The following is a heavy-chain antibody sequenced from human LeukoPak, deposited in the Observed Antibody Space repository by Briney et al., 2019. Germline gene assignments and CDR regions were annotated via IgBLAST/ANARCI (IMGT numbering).Heavy chain of an antibody. D-gene: IGHD6-13*01. CDR1: GFTFSSYA. CDR2: ISFDGTDA. CDR3: ARDRIEQQRTLGRSTSYYNYYYMDV. V-gene: IGHV3-30*04. Sequence: PGGSLRLSCAASGFTFSSYAIHWVRQAPGKGLEWVAVISFDGTDAFYADSVKGRFTISRDNSKNTLYLQMNSLRADDTAVYYCARDRIEQQRTLGRSTSYYNYYYMDVWGKGTTVTVSS. J-gene: IGHJ6*03.